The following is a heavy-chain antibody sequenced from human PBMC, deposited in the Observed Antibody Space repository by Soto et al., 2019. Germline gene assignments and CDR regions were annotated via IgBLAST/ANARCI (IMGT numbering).Heavy chain of an antibody. CDR3: ARDMLQYVGSNWFDP. CDR1: GFTFSSYW. D-gene: IGHD2-8*01. J-gene: IGHJ5*02. V-gene: IGHV3-74*01. CDR2: INSDGSST. Sequence: GGSLRLSCAVSGFTFSSYWMHWVRQVPGKGLVWVSRINSDGSSTSYADSVKGRFTISRDNAKNTLYLQMNSLRAEDTAVYYCARDMLQYVGSNWFDPWGQGTLVTVSS.